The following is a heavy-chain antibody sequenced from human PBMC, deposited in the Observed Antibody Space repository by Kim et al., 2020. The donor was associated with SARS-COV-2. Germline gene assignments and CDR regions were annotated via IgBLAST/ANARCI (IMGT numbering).Heavy chain of an antibody. CDR2: VTNDDTNK. V-gene: IGHV3-30*01. CDR3: ARDKPSSEWFDGFDV. D-gene: IGHD3-3*01. Sequence: GGSLRLSCVASGFNLNTYTIHWVRHSPGKGLEWMTVVTNDDTNKYYADSVKGRFTISRDTSKNTVYLQMNSLKEEDTAVYYCARDKPSSEWFDGFDVWGQGTMATVSS. J-gene: IGHJ3*01. CDR1: GFNLNTYT.